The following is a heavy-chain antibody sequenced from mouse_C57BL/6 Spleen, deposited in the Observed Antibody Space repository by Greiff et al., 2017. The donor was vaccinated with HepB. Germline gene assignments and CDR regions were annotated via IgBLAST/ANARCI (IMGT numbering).Heavy chain of an antibody. J-gene: IGHJ2*01. V-gene: IGHV1-82*01. D-gene: IGHD2-4*01. CDR3: ASVDYDYGVDFDY. CDR1: GYAFSSSW. CDR2: IYPGDGDT. Sequence: VQLQQSGPELVKPGASVKISCKASGYAFSSSWMNWVKQRPGQGLEWIGRIYPGDGDTNYNGKFKGKATLTADKSSSTAYMQLSSLTSEDSAVYFCASVDYDYGVDFDYWGHGTTLTVSS.